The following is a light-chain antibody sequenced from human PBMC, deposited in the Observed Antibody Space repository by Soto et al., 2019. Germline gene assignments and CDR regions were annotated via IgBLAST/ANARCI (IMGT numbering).Light chain of an antibody. Sequence: QSVLAQPASVNGSPGQSITISRTGTSSDVGGYNYVSWYQQHPGKAPKLMIYDVSNRPSGVSNRFSGSKSGNTASLTISGLQAEDEADYYCSSYTSSYYVFGTGTKVTVL. CDR3: SSYTSSYYV. J-gene: IGLJ1*01. V-gene: IGLV2-14*01. CDR2: DVS. CDR1: SSDVGGYNY.